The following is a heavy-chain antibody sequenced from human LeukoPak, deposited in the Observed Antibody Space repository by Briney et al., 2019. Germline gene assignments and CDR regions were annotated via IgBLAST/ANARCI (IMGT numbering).Heavy chain of an antibody. CDR3: ASPSDYATDY. CDR1: AGSISSGDYY. Sequence: PSETLSLTCTVSAGSISSGDYYWRWIRQHPGKGLEWIGYIDYSRNTYYNPSLRSPVTISIDTSKNQFSLKLSSVTAADTAVYYCASPSDYATDYWGQGTLVTVSS. J-gene: IGHJ4*02. CDR2: IDYSRNT. D-gene: IGHD4-17*01. V-gene: IGHV4-31*01.